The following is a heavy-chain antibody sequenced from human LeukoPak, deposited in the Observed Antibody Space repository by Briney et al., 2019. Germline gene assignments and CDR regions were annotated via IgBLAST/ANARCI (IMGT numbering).Heavy chain of an antibody. D-gene: IGHD2-2*01. CDR3: AARFEPDIVVVPAARDGAFDN. CDR2: IYYCGST. Sequence: PSETLSLTRSLSGGPISCHHWIWMRQPPGKALEGWGNIYYCGSTNYNPSLKRRDTISVDTPKHQFSLKLSSVTAAHAAVFYCAARFEPDIVVVPAARDGAFDNWGQGKLGTVSS. V-gene: IGHV4-59*11. J-gene: IGHJ4*02. CDR1: GGPISCHH.